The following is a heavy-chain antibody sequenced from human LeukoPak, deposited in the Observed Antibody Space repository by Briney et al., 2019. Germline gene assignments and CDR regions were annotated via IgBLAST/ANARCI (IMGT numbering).Heavy chain of an antibody. Sequence: SETLSLTCAVYGGSFSGYYWSWIRQPPGKGLEWIGEINHSGSTNYNPSLKSRVTISVDTSKNQFSLKLSSVTAADTAVYYCARGLPGPYSSPFSFRRSRILWFDPWGQGTLVTVSS. V-gene: IGHV4-34*01. CDR2: INHSGST. D-gene: IGHD6-13*01. CDR3: ARGLPGPYSSPFSFRRSRILWFDP. CDR1: GGSFSGYY. J-gene: IGHJ5*02.